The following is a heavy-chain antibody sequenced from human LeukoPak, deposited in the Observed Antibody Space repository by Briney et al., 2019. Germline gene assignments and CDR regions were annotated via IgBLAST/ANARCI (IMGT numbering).Heavy chain of an antibody. V-gene: IGHV3-9*01. Sequence: GGSLRLSCAASGFTFHDYAMHWVRQAPGKGLEWVSGLSWNGGNIGYAESVRGRFTISRDNAENSLYLQMNSLRPEDTALYYCAKALGSTVTTRTYFDYWGQGTLVTVSS. CDR3: AKALGSTVTTRTYFDY. J-gene: IGHJ4*02. CDR2: LSWNGGNI. CDR1: GFTFHDYA. D-gene: IGHD4-17*01.